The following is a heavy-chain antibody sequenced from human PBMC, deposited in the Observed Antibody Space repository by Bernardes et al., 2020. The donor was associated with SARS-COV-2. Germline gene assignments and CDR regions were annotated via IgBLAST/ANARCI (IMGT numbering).Heavy chain of an antibody. CDR1: GYTLTEFS. J-gene: IGHJ3*02. CDR2: FDPEHGKT. Sequence: ASVKVSCKVSGYTLTEFSMHWVRQAPGKGLAWLGGFDPEHGKTIYAQKFQGRVTMTEDTSTDTAYMDLSSRRSEDTAVYYCATDDPPGAECGVVNYALHIWGQGTMVTDTS. CDR3: ATDDPPGAECGVVNYALHI. D-gene: IGHD3-3*01. V-gene: IGHV1-24*01.